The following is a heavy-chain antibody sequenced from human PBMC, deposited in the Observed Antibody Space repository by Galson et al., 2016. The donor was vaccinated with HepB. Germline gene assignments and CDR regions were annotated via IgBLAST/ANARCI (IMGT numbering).Heavy chain of an antibody. CDR3: TLPLYSGLSGNFQH. CDR1: GFTFNNYA. Sequence: SLRLSCAASGFTFNNYAMSWVRQAPGKGLEWVSSISLSGGTTYYADSVRGRFTISRENSKSTLYLEMDSLRAEDTALYYCTLPLYSGLSGNFQHWGQGTLVIVSS. J-gene: IGHJ1*01. V-gene: IGHV3-23*01. D-gene: IGHD1-26*01. CDR2: ISLSGGTT.